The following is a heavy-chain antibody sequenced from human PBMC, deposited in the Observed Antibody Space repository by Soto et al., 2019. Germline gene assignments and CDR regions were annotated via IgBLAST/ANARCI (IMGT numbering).Heavy chain of an antibody. CDR3: ARARTKYYYGSGSSDAFDI. J-gene: IGHJ3*02. D-gene: IGHD3-10*01. V-gene: IGHV3-21*01. CDR2: SSSSSSYI. Sequence: GGSLRLSCAASGFTLSSYSMNWVRQAPGKGLEWVSSSSSSSSYIYYADSVKGRFTITRDNAKNSLYLQMNSLRAEDTAVYYCARARTKYYYGSGSSDAFDIWGQGTMVTVSS. CDR1: GFTLSSYS.